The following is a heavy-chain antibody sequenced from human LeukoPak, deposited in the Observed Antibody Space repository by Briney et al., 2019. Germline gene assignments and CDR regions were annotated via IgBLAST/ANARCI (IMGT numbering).Heavy chain of an antibody. CDR1: GYTFTSYD. Sequence: ASVKVSCKASGYTFTSYDINWVRQATGQGLEWMGWMNPNSGNTGYAQKFQGRVTMTRNTSISTAYMELSSLRSGDTAVYYCARGSDYDFWSGYLNWFDPWGQGTLVTVSS. J-gene: IGHJ5*02. V-gene: IGHV1-8*01. CDR2: MNPNSGNT. D-gene: IGHD3-3*01. CDR3: ARGSDYDFWSGYLNWFDP.